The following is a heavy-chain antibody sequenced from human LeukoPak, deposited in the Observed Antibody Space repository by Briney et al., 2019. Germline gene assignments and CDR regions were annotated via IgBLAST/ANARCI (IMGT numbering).Heavy chain of an antibody. CDR2: IWYDGSNA. CDR1: GXGFSSHD. CDR3: ARDRILAGVDV. D-gene: IGHD2/OR15-2a*01. Sequence: GGSLRLSCVTSGXGFSSHDMHWVRQAPGKGLEWVALIWYDGSNAYYADSVKGRFTISRDNSKNTVYLQVNSLRAEDTAVYYCARDRILAGVDVWGQGTTVIVSS. J-gene: IGHJ6*02. V-gene: IGHV3-33*01.